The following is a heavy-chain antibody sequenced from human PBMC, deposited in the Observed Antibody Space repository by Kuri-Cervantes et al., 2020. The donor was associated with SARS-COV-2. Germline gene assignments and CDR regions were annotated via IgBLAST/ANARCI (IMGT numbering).Heavy chain of an antibody. D-gene: IGHD5-12*01. CDR1: GGSIRSRDYY. V-gene: IGHV4-39*01. J-gene: IGHJ5*02. CDR3: ARGSSGYLSPHWFDH. Sequence: SETLSLTCTVSGGSIRSRDYYWGWIRQPPGKELEWIGSVSYGGNTYYNPSLKSRVTISVDTSKNQFSLKLSSVTAADTAVYYCARGSSGYLSPHWFDHWGQGTLVTVSS. CDR2: VSYGGNT.